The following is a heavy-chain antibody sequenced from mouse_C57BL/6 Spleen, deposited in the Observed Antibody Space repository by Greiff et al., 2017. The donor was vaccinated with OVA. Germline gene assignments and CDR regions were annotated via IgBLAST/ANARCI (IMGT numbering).Heavy chain of an antibody. CDR3: ARGATVVAKGAMDY. Sequence: EVQGVESGPVLVKPGASVKMSCKASGYTFTDYYMNWVKQSHGKSLEWIGVINPYNGGTSYNQKFKGKATLTVDKSSSTAYMELNSLTSEDSAVYYCARGATVVAKGAMDYWGQGTSVTVSS. D-gene: IGHD1-1*01. CDR2: INPYNGGT. V-gene: IGHV1-19*01. J-gene: IGHJ4*01. CDR1: GYTFTDYY.